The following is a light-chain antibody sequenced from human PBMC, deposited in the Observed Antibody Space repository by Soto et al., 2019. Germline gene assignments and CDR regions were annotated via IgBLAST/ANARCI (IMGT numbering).Light chain of an antibody. CDR2: AAS. CDR3: QQSYTTPRT. Sequence: DIQMTQSPSSLAASIGDSVTITCRASQTIIGYLNWYQQKPGKAPRLLIHAASNLQSGVPSRFRGSGSETDFTITINSLQPEDFATYYCQQSYTTPRTFGQGTKVEIQ. CDR1: QTIIGY. V-gene: IGKV1-39*01. J-gene: IGKJ1*01.